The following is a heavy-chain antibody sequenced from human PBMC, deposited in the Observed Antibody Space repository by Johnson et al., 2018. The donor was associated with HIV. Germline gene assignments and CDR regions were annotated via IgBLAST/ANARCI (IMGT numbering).Heavy chain of an antibody. V-gene: IGHV3-30*14. Sequence: VQLVESGGGVVQPGRSLRLSCAASGFTFSIYAMNWVRQAPGKGLEWVAGISYDGSNKYYADSVKGRFTISRENAKNSLYLQMNSLRGEDTAVYYCARDREYGLAWGWALDIWGQGTMVTVSS. CDR3: ARDREYGLAWGWALDI. CDR1: GFTFSIYA. J-gene: IGHJ3*02. CDR2: ISYDGSNK. D-gene: IGHD6-19*01.